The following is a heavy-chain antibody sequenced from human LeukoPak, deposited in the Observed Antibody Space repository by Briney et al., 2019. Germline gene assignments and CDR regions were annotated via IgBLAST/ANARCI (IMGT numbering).Heavy chain of an antibody. CDR3: ARDYRGTIFGVAYYYGMDV. D-gene: IGHD3-3*01. V-gene: IGHV4-30-4*01. Sequence: PSETLSLTCTVSGGSISSGDYYWSWIRQPPGKGLEWIGYIYYSGSTYYNPSLKSRVTISVDTSKSQFSLKLSSVTAADTAVYYCARDYRGTIFGVAYYYGMDVWGQGTTVTVSS. CDR2: IYYSGST. CDR1: GGSISSGDYY. J-gene: IGHJ6*02.